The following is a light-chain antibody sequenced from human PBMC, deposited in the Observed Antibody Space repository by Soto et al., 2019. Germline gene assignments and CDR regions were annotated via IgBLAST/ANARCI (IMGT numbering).Light chain of an antibody. CDR1: SSNIGDNP. CDR2: IND. V-gene: IGLV1-44*01. J-gene: IGLJ1*01. Sequence: SVLTQPPSASGTPGQRITISCSGSSSNIGDNPVNWYQQLPGAAPKLLIYINDQRPSGVPDRFSGSKSGTSASPAISGLQPEDEADYYCAAWDDSLNALFGTGT. CDR3: AAWDDSLNAL.